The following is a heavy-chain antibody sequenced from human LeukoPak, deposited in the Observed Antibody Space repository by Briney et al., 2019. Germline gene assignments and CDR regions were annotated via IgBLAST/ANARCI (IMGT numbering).Heavy chain of an antibody. J-gene: IGHJ4*02. CDR1: GGSISSHY. Sequence: SETLSLTCTVSGGSISSHYWSWIRQPPGKGLEWIGYIYYSGSTNYNPSLKSRVTISVDTSKNQFSLKLSSVTAADAAVYYCARLRAVAGLFDYWGQGTLVTVSS. CDR2: IYYSGST. CDR3: ARLRAVAGLFDY. D-gene: IGHD6-19*01. V-gene: IGHV4-59*08.